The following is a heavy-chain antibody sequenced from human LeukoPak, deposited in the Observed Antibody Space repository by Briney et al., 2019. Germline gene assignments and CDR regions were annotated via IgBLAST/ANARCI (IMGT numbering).Heavy chain of an antibody. Sequence: NPSETLSLTCTVSGGSISSYYWSWIRQPPGKGLEWIGYIYHSGSTNYNPSLKSRVTISVDTSKNQFSLKLSSVTAADTAVYYCARLTYSSSWYEAGYWGQGTLVTVSS. CDR1: GGSISSYY. D-gene: IGHD6-13*01. CDR3: ARLTYSSSWYEAGY. CDR2: IYHSGST. V-gene: IGHV4-59*08. J-gene: IGHJ4*02.